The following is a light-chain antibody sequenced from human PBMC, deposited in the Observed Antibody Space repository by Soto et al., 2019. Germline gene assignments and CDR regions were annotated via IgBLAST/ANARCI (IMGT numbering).Light chain of an antibody. CDR1: PTPSHND. CDR3: QQYGDPPYA. V-gene: IGKV3-20*01. Sequence: EIVLTQSPGTLSLSPGERVTLSCRASPTPSHNDLAWYQHKPGQAPRLLIYEASTRATAVPDRFSGSRSGTDFTLTISSLEPEDFAVYYCQQYGDPPYAFGQGTKLEVK. J-gene: IGKJ2*01. CDR2: EAS.